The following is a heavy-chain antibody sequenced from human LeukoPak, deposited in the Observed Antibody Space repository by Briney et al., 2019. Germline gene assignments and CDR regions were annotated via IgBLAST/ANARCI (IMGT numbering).Heavy chain of an antibody. CDR1: GGSVSSGSYY. J-gene: IGHJ3*02. D-gene: IGHD3-22*01. CDR2: IYYSGST. CDR3: ARGSSSGFALVDNAFDI. Sequence: SETLSFTCTVSGGSVSSGSYYWSWIRQPPGKGLEWIGYIYYSGSTNYNPSLKSRVTISVDTSKNQFSLKLSSVTAADTAAYYCARGSSSGFALVDNAFDIWGQGTMVTVSS. V-gene: IGHV4-61*01.